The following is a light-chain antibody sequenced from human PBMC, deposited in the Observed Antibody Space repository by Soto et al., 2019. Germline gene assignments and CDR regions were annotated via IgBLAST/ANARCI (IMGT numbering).Light chain of an antibody. CDR3: QHRSNWWT. J-gene: IGKJ1*01. CDR1: QSVSSY. Sequence: EIVLTQSPATLSLSPGERATLSCRASQSVSSYLAWYQQKPGQAPRLLIYDASNRATGIPARFSGSGSGTDFTLDISRLEPEDFAVYYCQHRSNWWTFGQGTKVEIK. V-gene: IGKV3-11*01. CDR2: DAS.